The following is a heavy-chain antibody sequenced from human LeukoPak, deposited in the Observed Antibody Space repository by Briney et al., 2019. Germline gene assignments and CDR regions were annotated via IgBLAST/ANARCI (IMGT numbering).Heavy chain of an antibody. CDR2: IYYSGST. CDR3: ASGYSSSWYYLAYYYYGMDV. CDR1: GGSVSSGSYY. V-gene: IGHV4-61*01. Sequence: PSETLSLTCTVSGGSVSSGSYYWSRIRQPPGKGLEWFGYIYYSGSTNYNPSLKSRVTISVDTSKNQFSLKLSSVTAADTAVYYCASGYSSSWYYLAYYYYGMDVWGQGTTVTVSS. J-gene: IGHJ6*02. D-gene: IGHD6-13*01.